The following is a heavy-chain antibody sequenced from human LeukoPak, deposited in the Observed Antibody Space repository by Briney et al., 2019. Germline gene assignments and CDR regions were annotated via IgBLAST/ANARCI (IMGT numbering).Heavy chain of an antibody. Sequence: SVKVSCKASGFTFSSSVMQWVRQARGQRLEWIGWIVVGSGNTNYAQKFQERVTITRDMSTSTAYMELSSLRSEDAAVYYCAADIVGATGYYFDYWGQGTLVTVSS. V-gene: IGHV1-58*02. D-gene: IGHD1-26*01. CDR2: IVVGSGNT. CDR3: AADIVGATGYYFDY. CDR1: GFTFSSSV. J-gene: IGHJ4*02.